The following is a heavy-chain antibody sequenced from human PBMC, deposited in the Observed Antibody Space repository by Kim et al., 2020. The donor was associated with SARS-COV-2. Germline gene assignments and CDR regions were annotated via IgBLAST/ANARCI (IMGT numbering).Heavy chain of an antibody. J-gene: IGHJ6*02. CDR1: GFTFDDYA. Sequence: GGSLRLSCAASGFTFDDYAMEWVRQAPGKGLEWVAGITRNSGSIGYADSVKGRFAISRDNAKNSLYLQMNSLRTEDTALYYCAGWSYYDMEVWGQGTTVTVSS. D-gene: IGHD6-19*01. CDR2: ITRNSGSI. V-gene: IGHV3-9*01. CDR3: AGWSYYDMEV.